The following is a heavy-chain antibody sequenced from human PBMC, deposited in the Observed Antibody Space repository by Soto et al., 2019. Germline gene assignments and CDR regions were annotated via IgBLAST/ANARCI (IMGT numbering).Heavy chain of an antibody. D-gene: IGHD5-12*01. Sequence: QVQLQESGPGLVKPSETLSLTCTVSGGSVSSGSYYWSWIRQPPGKGLEWIGYIYYSGSTNYNPSLKSRVTISVDTSKNQFSLKLSSVTAADTAVYYCARDNFPGYRGYDYYYYGMDVWGQGTTVTVS. V-gene: IGHV4-61*01. J-gene: IGHJ6*02. CDR3: ARDNFPGYRGYDYYYYGMDV. CDR1: GGSVSSGSYY. CDR2: IYYSGST.